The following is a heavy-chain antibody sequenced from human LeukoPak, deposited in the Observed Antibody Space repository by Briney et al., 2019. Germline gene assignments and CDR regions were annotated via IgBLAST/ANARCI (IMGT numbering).Heavy chain of an antibody. J-gene: IGHJ4*02. D-gene: IGHD5-18*01. CDR1: GYTFTGHY. CDR3: ARERREYSYGSFIGDY. V-gene: IGHV1-2*02. Sequence: ASVKVSCKASGYTFTGHYMHWVRQAPGQGLEWMGWINPNSGGTNYAQKFQGRVTMTRDTSISTAYMELSRLRSDDTALYYCARERREYSYGSFIGDYWGQGTLVTVSS. CDR2: INPNSGGT.